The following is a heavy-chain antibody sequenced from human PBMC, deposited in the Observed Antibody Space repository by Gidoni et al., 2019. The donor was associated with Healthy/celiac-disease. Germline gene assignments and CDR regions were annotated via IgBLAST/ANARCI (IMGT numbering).Heavy chain of an antibody. V-gene: IGHV3-30*18. CDR3: AKASSLRYFDWLLIDY. CDR2: ISYDGSNK. CDR1: GFTFSRYG. J-gene: IGHJ4*02. Sequence: QVQLVESGGGVVQPGRSLRLSCAASGFTFSRYGMHWVRQAPGKGLEWVAVISYDGSNKYYADSVKGRFTISRDNSKNTLYLQMNSLRAEDTAVYYCAKASSLRYFDWLLIDYWGQGTLVTVSS. D-gene: IGHD3-9*01.